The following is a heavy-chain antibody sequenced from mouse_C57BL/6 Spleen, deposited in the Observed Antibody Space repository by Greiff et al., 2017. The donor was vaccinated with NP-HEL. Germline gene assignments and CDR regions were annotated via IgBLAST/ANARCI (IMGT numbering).Heavy chain of an antibody. CDR2: IDPSDSYT. J-gene: IGHJ2*01. CDR3: ARGRKLRSYFDY. V-gene: IGHV1-69*01. D-gene: IGHD1-1*01. CDR1: GYTFTSYW. Sequence: QVQLQQPGAELVMPGASVKLSCKASGYTFTSYWMHWVKQRPGQGLEWIGEIDPSDSYTNYNQKFKGKSTLTVDKSSSTAYMQLSSLTSEDSAVYYCARGRKLRSYFDYWGQGTTLTVSS.